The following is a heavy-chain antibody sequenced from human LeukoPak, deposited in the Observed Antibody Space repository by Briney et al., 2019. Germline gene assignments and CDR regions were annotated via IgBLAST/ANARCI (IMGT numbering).Heavy chain of an antibody. CDR1: TXXXYX. D-gene: IGHD6-25*01. V-gene: IGHV3-49*03. CDR2: IRSKAYGGTT. Sequence: TXXXYXMXXFRQAPGKGLEWVGFIRSKAYGGTTEYAASVKGRFTISRDDSKSIAYLQMNSLKTEDTAVYYCTREQSSEDYYYYYYMDVWGKGTTVTVSS. J-gene: IGHJ6*03. CDR3: TREQSSEDYYYYYYMDV.